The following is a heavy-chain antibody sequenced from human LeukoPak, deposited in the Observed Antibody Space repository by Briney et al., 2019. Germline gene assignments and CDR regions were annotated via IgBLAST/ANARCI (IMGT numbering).Heavy chain of an antibody. D-gene: IGHD3-22*01. CDR2: ISSGSDYI. V-gene: IGHV3-21*01. CDR1: GFTFRSYS. J-gene: IGHJ4*02. CDR3: ARVDSSGYYYPDY. Sequence: GSLRLSCAVSGFTFRSYSMNWVRQAPGKGLEWVSSISSGSDYIYYADSVKGRFTISRDNAKNSLYLQMNSLRVEDTAVYYCARVDSSGYYYPDYWGQGTLVTVSS.